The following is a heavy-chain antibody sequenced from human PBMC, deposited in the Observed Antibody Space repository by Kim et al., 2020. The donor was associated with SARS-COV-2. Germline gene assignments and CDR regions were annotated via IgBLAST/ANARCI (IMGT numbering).Heavy chain of an antibody. J-gene: IGHJ5*02. CDR2: INHSGST. CDR1: GGSFSGYY. Sequence: SETLSLTCAVYGGSFSGYYWSWIRQPPGKGLEWIGEINHSGSTNYNPSLKSRVTISVDTSKNQFSLKLSSVTAADTAVYYCARGSGTVRDYNWFDPWGQG. V-gene: IGHV4-34*01. CDR3: ARGSGTVRDYNWFDP. D-gene: IGHD3-10*01.